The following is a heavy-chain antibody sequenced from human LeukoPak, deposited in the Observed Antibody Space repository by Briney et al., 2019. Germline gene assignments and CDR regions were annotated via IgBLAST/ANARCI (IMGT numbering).Heavy chain of an antibody. V-gene: IGHV3-7*01. D-gene: IGHD6-19*01. CDR1: GFTFSSHW. Sequence: GESLKISCAASGFTFSSHWMSWVRQAPGKGLERVANIKQDGSEKYYVDSVKGRFTISRDNAKNSLFLQMNSLRAEDTAVYYCAREPHIAVVTHFDYWGQGTLVAVSS. CDR2: IKQDGSEK. J-gene: IGHJ4*02. CDR3: AREPHIAVVTHFDY.